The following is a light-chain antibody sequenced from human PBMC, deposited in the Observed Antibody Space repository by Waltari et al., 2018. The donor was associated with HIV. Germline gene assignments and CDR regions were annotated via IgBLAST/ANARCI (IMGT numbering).Light chain of an antibody. J-gene: IGLJ2*01. V-gene: IGLV3-21*04. CDR1: NIGSKS. CDR2: DDS. CDR3: QVWDRSSDHVV. Sequence: SYVLTQPPSVSVAPGKTARITCGGNNIGSKSVHWYQQKPGQAPVLVIYDDSDRPSGSPERFAGSNSGNTATQTISRVEAGDEADYYCQVWDRSSDHVVFGGGTKLTVL.